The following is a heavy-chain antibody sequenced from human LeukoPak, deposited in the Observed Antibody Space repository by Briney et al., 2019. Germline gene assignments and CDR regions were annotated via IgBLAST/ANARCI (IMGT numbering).Heavy chain of an antibody. CDR3: ARDSYSSGWQFDY. V-gene: IGHV1-2*02. J-gene: IGHJ4*02. CDR2: INPNSGGT. D-gene: IGHD6-19*01. Sequence: APVKVSCKASGYTFTGYYMHWVRQAPGQGLEWMGWINPNSGGTKYAQKFQGRVTMTRDTSVSTAYMELSRLRSDDTAVYYCARDSYSSGWQFDYWGQGTLVTVSS. CDR1: GYTFTGYY.